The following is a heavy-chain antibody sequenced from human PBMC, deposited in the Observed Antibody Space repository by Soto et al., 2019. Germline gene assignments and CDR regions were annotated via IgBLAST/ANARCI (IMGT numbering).Heavy chain of an antibody. CDR1: GGIFSSNT. CDR3: ASKAACGGDCYAFNS. V-gene: IGHV1-69*06. CDR2: IIPLFGTA. J-gene: IGHJ4*02. D-gene: IGHD2-21*02. Sequence: QVYLVQSGAEVKKPGSSVKISCKASGGIFSSNTINWVRQAAGQGLEWMGGIIPLFGTANYAEKFQARVTITADKSTTTEYMELTSLRSEDTAVYYSASKAACGGDCYAFNSWGQGTLVTVSS.